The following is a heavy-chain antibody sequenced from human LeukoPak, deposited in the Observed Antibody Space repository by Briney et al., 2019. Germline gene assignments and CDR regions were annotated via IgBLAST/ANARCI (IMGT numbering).Heavy chain of an antibody. Sequence: PGGSLRLSCAASGFTFSSYGMHWVRQAPGKGLEWVAFIRYDGSNKYYADSVKGRFTISRDNSKNTLYLQMNSLRAEDTAVYYCARVPVVWDYDFWSGYSDAFDIWGQGTMVTVSS. CDR3: ARVPVVWDYDFWSGYSDAFDI. D-gene: IGHD3-3*01. V-gene: IGHV3-30*02. CDR2: IRYDGSNK. CDR1: GFTFSSYG. J-gene: IGHJ3*02.